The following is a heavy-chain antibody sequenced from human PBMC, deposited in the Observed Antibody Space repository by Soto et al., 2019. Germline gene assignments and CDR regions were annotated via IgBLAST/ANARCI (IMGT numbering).Heavy chain of an antibody. D-gene: IGHD3-10*01. Sequence: QVQLVQSGAEMKKPGSSVKVSCQSSGGTFNTYAMNWVRQAPGQGPEWMGDISPMFGAANYAPKFQGIVTINADDSPGTSYMKLSSLTSEDTALYFCAREVQVHTPAFVYWGQGTRVNV. V-gene: IGHV1-69*19. CDR3: AREVQVHTPAFVY. J-gene: IGHJ4*02. CDR2: ISPMFGAA. CDR1: GGTFNTYA.